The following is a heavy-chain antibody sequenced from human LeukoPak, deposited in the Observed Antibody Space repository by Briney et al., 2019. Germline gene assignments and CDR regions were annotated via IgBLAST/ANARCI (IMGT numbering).Heavy chain of an antibody. V-gene: IGHV3-23*01. J-gene: IGHJ4*02. CDR3: AKDGQSFNSMWDYLDS. D-gene: IGHD1-26*01. Sequence: PGGSLRLSCAASGFDCSTYAMSWVRQAPGKGLEWVSGIGGGDTHYADSVKGRFTISRDNSKSTVELHMSSLRVEDTAEYYCAKDGQSFNSMWDYLDSWGRGTLVTVSS. CDR1: GFDCSTYA. CDR2: IGGGDT.